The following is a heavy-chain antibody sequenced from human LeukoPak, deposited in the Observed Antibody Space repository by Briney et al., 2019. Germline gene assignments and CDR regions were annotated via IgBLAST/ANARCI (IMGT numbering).Heavy chain of an antibody. CDR1: GGSLSGYY. D-gene: IGHD5-12*01. Sequence: SETLSLTCAVYGGSLSGYYWSWIRQPPGKGLEWIGEINHSGSTNYNPSLKSRVTISVDTSKNQFSLKLSSVTAADTAVYYCARDPGGYSGYPGYFDYWGQGTLVTVSS. CDR3: ARDPGGYSGYPGYFDY. CDR2: INHSGST. V-gene: IGHV4-34*01. J-gene: IGHJ4*02.